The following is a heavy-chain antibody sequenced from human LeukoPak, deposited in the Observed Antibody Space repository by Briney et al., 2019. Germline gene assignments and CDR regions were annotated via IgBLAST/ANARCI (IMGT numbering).Heavy chain of an antibody. CDR1: GGTFSSYA. D-gene: IGHD3-22*01. Sequence: GSSVKVSCKASGGTFSSYAISWVRQAPGQGLEWMGRIIPILGIANYAQKFQGRVTITADKSTSTAYMELSSLRSEDTAVYYCARDPDSSGYYYVGWFDPWGQGTLVTVSS. V-gene: IGHV1-69*04. CDR2: IIPILGIA. J-gene: IGHJ5*02. CDR3: ARDPDSSGYYYVGWFDP.